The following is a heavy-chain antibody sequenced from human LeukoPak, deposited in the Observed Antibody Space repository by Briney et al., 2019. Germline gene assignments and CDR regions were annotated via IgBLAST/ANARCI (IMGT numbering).Heavy chain of an antibody. CDR3: ARDPGYSSSPYYFDY. J-gene: IGHJ4*02. Sequence: PGGSLRLSCAASGFTFNTYSMNWVRQAPGKGPEWISYISSISTSIYYADSVKGRFTISRDNAKNSLFLQMNSLRAEDTAVYYCARDPGYSSSPYYFDYWGQGTLVTVSS. CDR2: ISSISTSI. V-gene: IGHV3-48*04. CDR1: GFTFNTYS. D-gene: IGHD6-13*01.